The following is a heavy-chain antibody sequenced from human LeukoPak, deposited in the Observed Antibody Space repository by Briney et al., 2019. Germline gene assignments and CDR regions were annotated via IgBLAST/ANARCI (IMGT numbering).Heavy chain of an antibody. V-gene: IGHV3-74*01. CDR2: IYTDGSST. CDR1: GFTFSNYW. D-gene: IGHD1-14*01. Sequence: PGGSLRLSCAASGFTFSNYWIHWVRHAPGKGLVWVSRIYTDGSSTNYADSVKGRFTISRDNAKNTLYLQMNSLRAEDTAVYYCARGASNRFDYWGQGTLVTVSS. J-gene: IGHJ4*02. CDR3: ARGASNRFDY.